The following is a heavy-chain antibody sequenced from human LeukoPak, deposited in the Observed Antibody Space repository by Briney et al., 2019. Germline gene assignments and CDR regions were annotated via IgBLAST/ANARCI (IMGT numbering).Heavy chain of an antibody. J-gene: IGHJ4*02. Sequence: SETLSLTCTVSGGSISSSSYYWGWIRQPPGKGLEWTGSIYYSGSTYYNPSLKSRVTISVDTSKNQFSLKLSSVTAADTAVYYCARGSVLRHFNYWGQGTLITVSS. CDR3: ARGSVLRHFNY. D-gene: IGHD3-3*01. CDR1: GGSISSSSYY. V-gene: IGHV4-39*01. CDR2: IYYSGST.